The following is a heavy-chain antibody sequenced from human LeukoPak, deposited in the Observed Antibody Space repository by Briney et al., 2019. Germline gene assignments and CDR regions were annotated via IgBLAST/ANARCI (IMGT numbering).Heavy chain of an antibody. J-gene: IGHJ4*02. CDR2: LLYSGST. CDR1: GGSIPSYY. CDR3: ARGAYSNYLSVGY. D-gene: IGHD4-11*01. V-gene: IGHV4-59*01. Sequence: PSATLSLTCAISGGSIPSYYWSWIRQTPGKGMEWIGYLLYSGSTNYNPSLKSRVTMSIDTSKNQFSLKLRSVTAADTAVYYCARGAYSNYLSVGYWGQGILVTVSS.